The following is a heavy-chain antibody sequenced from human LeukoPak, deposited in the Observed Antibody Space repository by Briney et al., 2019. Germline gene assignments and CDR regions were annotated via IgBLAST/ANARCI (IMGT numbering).Heavy chain of an antibody. Sequence: PGGSLRFSCAASGFTFDDYAMPWVRQAPGKGLEWVSGISWNSGSIGYADSVKGRFTISRDNAKNSLYLQMNSLRAEDTALYYCAKGNYYNNWFDPWGQGTLVTVSS. CDR1: GFTFDDYA. D-gene: IGHD3-22*01. V-gene: IGHV3-9*01. CDR2: ISWNSGSI. J-gene: IGHJ5*02. CDR3: AKGNYYNNWFDP.